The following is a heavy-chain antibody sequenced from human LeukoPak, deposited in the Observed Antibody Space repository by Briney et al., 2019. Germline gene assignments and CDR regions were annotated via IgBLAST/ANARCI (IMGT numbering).Heavy chain of an antibody. CDR3: ARSRAVAGRFDP. D-gene: IGHD6-19*01. J-gene: IGHJ5*02. Sequence: SVKVSCKTSGYTFTSYGISWVRQAPGQGLEWMGRIIPILGIANYAQKFQGRVTITADKSTSTAYMELSSLRSEDTAVYYCARSRAVAGRFDPWGQGTLVTVSS. CDR1: GYTFTSYG. V-gene: IGHV1-69*04. CDR2: IIPILGIA.